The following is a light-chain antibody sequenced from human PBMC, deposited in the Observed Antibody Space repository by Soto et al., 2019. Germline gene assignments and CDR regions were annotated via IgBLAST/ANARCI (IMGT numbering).Light chain of an antibody. CDR3: QQYGISPRT. J-gene: IGKJ1*01. V-gene: IGKV3-20*01. Sequence: VLTQSPGTLSLSPGERATLSCRASQSVSSSYFAWYQQKPGQAPRLLIYGGSSRATGIPVRFSGSGSGTDFTLTISRLEPEDFAVYYCQQYGISPRTFGQGTKVEIK. CDR1: QSVSSSY. CDR2: GGS.